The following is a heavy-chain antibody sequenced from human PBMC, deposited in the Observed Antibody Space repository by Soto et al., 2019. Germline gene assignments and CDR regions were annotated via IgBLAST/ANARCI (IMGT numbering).Heavy chain of an antibody. CDR3: ASGRLRLGELSLSSR. CDR2: IIPIFGAA. Sequence: SVKVSCKASGGTFSSYAISWVRQAPGQGLEWMGGIIPIFGAANYAQKFQGRVTITADESTSTAYMELSSLRSEDTAVYYCASGRLRLGELSLSSRWGQGTMVTVYS. V-gene: IGHV1-69*13. CDR1: GGTFSSYA. D-gene: IGHD3-16*02. J-gene: IGHJ4*02.